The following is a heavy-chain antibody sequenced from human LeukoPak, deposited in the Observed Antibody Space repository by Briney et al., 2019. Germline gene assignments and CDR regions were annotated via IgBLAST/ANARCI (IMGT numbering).Heavy chain of an antibody. V-gene: IGHV4-59*08. D-gene: IGHD6-19*01. CDR3: ARSAVAGTSLVGFDY. CDR1: GGSISSYY. Sequence: PSETLSLTCTVSGGSISSYYWSWIRQPPGKGLEWIGYIYYSGSTNYNPSLKSRVTISVDTSKNQFPLKLSSVTAADTAVYYCARSAVAGTSLVGFDYWGQGTLVTVSS. CDR2: IYYSGST. J-gene: IGHJ4*02.